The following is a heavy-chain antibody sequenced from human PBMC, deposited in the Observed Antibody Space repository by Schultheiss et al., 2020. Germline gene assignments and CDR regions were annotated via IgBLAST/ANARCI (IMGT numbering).Heavy chain of an antibody. J-gene: IGHJ1*01. CDR1: GGSFSGYY. CDR2: IYYSGST. V-gene: IGHV4-34*01. Sequence: SQTLSLTCAVYGGSFSGYYWSWIRQPPGKGLEWIGSIYYSGSTYYNPSLKSRVTISVDTSKNQFSLKLSSVTAADTAVYYCARNDVYSSSNEYFQHWGQGTLVTVSS. D-gene: IGHD6-13*01. CDR3: ARNDVYSSSNEYFQH.